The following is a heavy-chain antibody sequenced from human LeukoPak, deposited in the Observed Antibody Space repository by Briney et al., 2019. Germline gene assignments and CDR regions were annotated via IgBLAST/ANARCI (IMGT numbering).Heavy chain of an antibody. CDR1: GFTFSSYV. J-gene: IGHJ4*02. Sequence: GGSLRLSCAASGFTFSSYVMNWVRQAPGKGLEWVSTISGSGDNTYYADSVKGRFTISRDNSKNTVYLQMHSLRAEDTAVYYCAEGGWLHWGQGTLVTVSS. CDR3: AEGGWLH. D-gene: IGHD6-19*01. V-gene: IGHV3-23*01. CDR2: ISGSGDNT.